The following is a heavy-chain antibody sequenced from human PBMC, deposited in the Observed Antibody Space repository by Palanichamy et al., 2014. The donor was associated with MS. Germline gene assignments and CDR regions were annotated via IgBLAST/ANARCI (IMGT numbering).Heavy chain of an antibody. J-gene: IGHJ4*02. D-gene: IGHD6-13*01. CDR2: ILYDSANQ. Sequence: QVQLVESGGGVVQPGRSLRLSCAASGIAISTYSMHWVRQAPGKGLEWVAVILYDSANQFYAESVEGRFTISRDNSKSTVWLQMDSLRNEDTAIYYCARGRSGSSWYDGLAYWGQGTLVTVSS. V-gene: IGHV3-30-3*01. CDR1: GIAISTYS. CDR3: ARGRSGSSWYDGLAY.